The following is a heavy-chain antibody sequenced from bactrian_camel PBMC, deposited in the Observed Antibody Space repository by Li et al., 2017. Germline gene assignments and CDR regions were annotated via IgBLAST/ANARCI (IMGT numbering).Heavy chain of an antibody. V-gene: IGHV3S9*01. CDR3: GTRYPGSWYRTY. D-gene: IGHD6*01. CDR2: IYRNGAT. J-gene: IGHJ4*01. Sequence: HVQLVESGGGSVQAGGFLRLSCAASEAAYSDSCMGWFRQAPGKGREGIAAIYRNGATVYEDSVKGRFSISRNDLNDTTYLQMDNVKSEDTALYYCGTRYPGSWYRTYWGQGTQVTVS. CDR1: EAAYSDSC.